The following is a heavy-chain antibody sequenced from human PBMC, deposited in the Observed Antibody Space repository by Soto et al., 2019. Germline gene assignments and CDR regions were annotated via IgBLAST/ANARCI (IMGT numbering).Heavy chain of an antibody. J-gene: IGHJ1*01. CDR1: SGSISSGGYY. D-gene: IGHD3-22*01. CDR2: ISYSGST. CDR3: ATNGGYYDSSGPKYFPH. Sequence: QVQLQESGPGLVKPSQTLSLTCTVSSGSISSGGYYWNWIRQHPGKGLECIGYISYSGSTYYNPSLRSRVTISVDTSKNQFSLKMSSVTAADTAVYYCATNGGYYDSSGPKYFPHWGQGTLVTVSS. V-gene: IGHV4-31*03.